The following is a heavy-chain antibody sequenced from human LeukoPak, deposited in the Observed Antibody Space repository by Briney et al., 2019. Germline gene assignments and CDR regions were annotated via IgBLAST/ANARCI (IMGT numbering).Heavy chain of an antibody. CDR2: ISSSSTTI. J-gene: IGHJ4*02. Sequence: GGSLRLSCAASGFTFISYSMNWVRQAPGKGLEWVSYISSSSTTIYYAHSVKGRFTISRDNAKNSLYLQMNSLRAEDTAVYYCARDSTPEPFNYWGQGTLVTVSS. CDR1: GFTFISYS. V-gene: IGHV3-48*01. CDR3: ARDSTPEPFNY. D-gene: IGHD1-14*01.